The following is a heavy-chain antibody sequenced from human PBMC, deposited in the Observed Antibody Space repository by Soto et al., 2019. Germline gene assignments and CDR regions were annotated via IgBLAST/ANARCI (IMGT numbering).Heavy chain of an antibody. CDR2: IWYDGSNK. Sequence: QVQLVESGGGVVQPGRSLRLSCAASGFTFSSYGMHWVRQAPGKGLEWVAVIWYDGSNKYYADSVKGRFTISRDNSKNTLYLQMNSLRAEDTAVYYCARDPKCSSTSCYRDYYYYGMDVWGQGTTVTVSS. J-gene: IGHJ6*02. V-gene: IGHV3-33*01. CDR1: GFTFSSYG. CDR3: ARDPKCSSTSCYRDYYYYGMDV. D-gene: IGHD2-2*01.